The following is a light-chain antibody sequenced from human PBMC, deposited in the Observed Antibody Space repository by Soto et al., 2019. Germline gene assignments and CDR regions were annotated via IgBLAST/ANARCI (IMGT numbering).Light chain of an antibody. Sequence: VMTQAPATLSVSPGERATLSCRASQTINNNVAWYQLKDGQVPRLLIYGASTRAADVPARFSGGGSGTEFTLTISSLQSEDFAEYHCQQYNNWPQTFGQRTKVDIK. CDR2: GAS. V-gene: IGKV3-15*01. CDR1: QTINNN. J-gene: IGKJ1*01. CDR3: QQYNNWPQT.